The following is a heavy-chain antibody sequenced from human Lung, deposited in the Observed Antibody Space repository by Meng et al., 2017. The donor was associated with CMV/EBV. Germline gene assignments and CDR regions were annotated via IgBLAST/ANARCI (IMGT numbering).Heavy chain of an antibody. D-gene: IGHD6-19*01. V-gene: IGHV3-49*04. Sequence: SCTASGFTFGDYAMSWVRQAPGKGLEWVGFIRSKAYGGTTEYAASVRGRFTISRDDSKSIAYLQMNSLKTEDTAVYYCTRYSSGWSLADPWGQGTLVTVSS. CDR3: TRYSSGWSLADP. J-gene: IGHJ5*02. CDR1: GFTFGDYA. CDR2: IRSKAYGGTT.